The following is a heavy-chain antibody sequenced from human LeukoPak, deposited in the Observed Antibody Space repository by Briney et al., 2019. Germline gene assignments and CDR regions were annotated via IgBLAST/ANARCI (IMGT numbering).Heavy chain of an antibody. D-gene: IGHD6-13*01. CDR3: ARENRYSSSRSFDY. CDR1: GGSISSYY. J-gene: IGHJ4*02. CDR2: IYTSGST. Sequence: SETLSLTCTVSGGSISSYYWSWIRQPAGKGLEWIGRIYTSGSTNYNPSLKSRVTMSVDTSKNQFSLKLSSVTAADTAVYYCARENRYSSSRSFDYWGQGTLVTVSS. V-gene: IGHV4-4*07.